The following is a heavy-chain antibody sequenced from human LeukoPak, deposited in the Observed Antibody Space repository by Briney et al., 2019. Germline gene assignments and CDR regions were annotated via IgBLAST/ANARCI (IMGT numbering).Heavy chain of an antibody. CDR2: ISGSGPST. V-gene: IGHV3-23*01. J-gene: IGHJ4*02. D-gene: IGHD3-22*01. Sequence: GGSLRLSCAVSGFTFSSYAMSWARQAPGKGLEWASSISGSGPSTDYADSVKGRFTISRDKAKNTLYLQMYSLRAEDTAVYYCARLPTFYYDSSHYHYDYWGQGTLVTVSS. CDR1: GFTFSSYA. CDR3: ARLPTFYYDSSHYHYDY.